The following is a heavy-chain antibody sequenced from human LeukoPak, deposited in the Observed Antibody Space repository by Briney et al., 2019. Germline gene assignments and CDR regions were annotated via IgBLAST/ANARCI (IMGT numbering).Heavy chain of an antibody. D-gene: IGHD5-18*01. CDR1: GYTFTSSE. J-gene: IGHJ6*02. CDR3: ARAPRQLSYYYGVDV. Sequence: ASVKVSFKASGYTFTSSEFKWVRQAPAQGLEWMGWMNPNSGDTGYAQKFQGRVTMTRDTSTSTAYMELSRLRFADTAVYYCARAPRQLSYYYGVDVWGQGTTVTVSS. V-gene: IGHV1-8*01. CDR2: MNPNSGDT.